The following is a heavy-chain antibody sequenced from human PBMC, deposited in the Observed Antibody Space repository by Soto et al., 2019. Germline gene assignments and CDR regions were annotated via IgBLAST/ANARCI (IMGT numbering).Heavy chain of an antibody. D-gene: IGHD1-1*01. J-gene: IGHJ4*02. CDR2: IKTDGSRT. CDR3: ARANNWSYDS. Sequence: PGGSLRLSCAVSGFTFSSYWMHWVRQAPGEGLVWVSYIKTDGSRTKDADSVKGRFTISRDNARNTLYLRMNSLRAEETAVYYCARANNWSYDSWGRGSLVTVAS. V-gene: IGHV3-74*03. CDR1: GFTFSSYW.